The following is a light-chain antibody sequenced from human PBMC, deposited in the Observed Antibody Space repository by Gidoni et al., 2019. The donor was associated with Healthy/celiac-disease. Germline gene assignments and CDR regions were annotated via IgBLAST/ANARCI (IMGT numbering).Light chain of an antibody. CDR1: SSYVGGYNY. CDR3: SSYTSSSTPYV. J-gene: IGLJ1*01. CDR2: DVS. Sequence: QSALTQPASVSGSPGQSITISCTGTSSYVGGYNYVSGYQQHPGKAPKLMIYDVSNRPSGVSNRFSGSKSGNTASLTISGLQAEDEADYYCSSYTSSSTPYVFGTGTKVTVL. V-gene: IGLV2-14*03.